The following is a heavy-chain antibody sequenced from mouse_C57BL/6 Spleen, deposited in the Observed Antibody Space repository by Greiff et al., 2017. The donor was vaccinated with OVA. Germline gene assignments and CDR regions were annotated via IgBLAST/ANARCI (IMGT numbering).Heavy chain of an antibody. J-gene: IGHJ3*01. Sequence: QVQLKQPGAELVKPGASVKLSCKASGYTFTSYWMQWVKQRPGQGLEWIGEIDPSDSYTNYNQKFKGKATLTVDTSSSTAYMQLSSLTSEDSAVYYCARNEAWFAYWGQGTLVTVSA. CDR1: GYTFTSYW. V-gene: IGHV1-50*01. CDR3: ARNEAWFAY. CDR2: IDPSDSYT.